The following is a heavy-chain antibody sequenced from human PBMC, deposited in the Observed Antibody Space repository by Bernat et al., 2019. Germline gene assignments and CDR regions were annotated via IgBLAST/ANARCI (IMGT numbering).Heavy chain of an antibody. V-gene: IGHV3-7*01. D-gene: IGHD6-19*01. Sequence: EVQLVESGGGLVQPGGSLRLSCAVSGVTISTSWMTWVRQAPGKGLEWVANIKPDGSNKYYADSVKGRFTISRDNSKNTLYLQMNSLRAEDTAVYYCASIAVAGIDYWGQGTLVTVSS. CDR3: ASIAVAGIDY. CDR2: IKPDGSNK. CDR1: GVTISTSW. J-gene: IGHJ4*02.